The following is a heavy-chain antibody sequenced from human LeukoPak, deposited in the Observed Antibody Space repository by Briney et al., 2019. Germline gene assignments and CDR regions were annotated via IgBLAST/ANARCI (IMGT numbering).Heavy chain of an antibody. CDR1: GVSISSTTW. D-gene: IGHD1-1*01. V-gene: IGHV4-4*02. J-gene: IGHJ4*02. CDR3: ARVTGTTPFDC. CDR2: ISHSGNT. Sequence: SETLSLTCAVSGVSISSTTWWSWVRQPPGKGLEWIGEISHSGNTNHNPTLESRVTMFVDNSKNQFSLQLTSVTAADTAVCFCARVTGTTPFDCWGQGTLVTVSS.